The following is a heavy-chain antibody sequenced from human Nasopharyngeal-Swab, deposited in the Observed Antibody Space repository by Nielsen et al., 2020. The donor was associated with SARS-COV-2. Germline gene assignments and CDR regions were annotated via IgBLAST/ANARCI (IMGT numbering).Heavy chain of an antibody. Sequence: ASVKVSCKASGYTFTSYGINWVRQAPGQGLEWMGWISAYNGNTNYAQKLQGRVTMTTDTSTSTAYMELRSLRSDDTAVYYCAREMADYYYYGMDVWGQGTTVTVSS. CDR3: AREMADYYYYGMDV. CDR1: GYTFTSYG. CDR2: ISAYNGNT. J-gene: IGHJ6*02. D-gene: IGHD5-24*01. V-gene: IGHV1-18*01.